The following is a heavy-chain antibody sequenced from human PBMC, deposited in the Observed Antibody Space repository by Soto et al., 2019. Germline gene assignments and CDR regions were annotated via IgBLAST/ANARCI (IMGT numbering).Heavy chain of an antibody. V-gene: IGHV1-69*01. D-gene: IGHD2-15*01. CDR3: ASTSMDQTVSAATHPYYYYYYGMDV. CDR1: GGTFSSYA. J-gene: IGHJ6*02. Sequence: QVQLVQSGAEVKKPGSSVKVSCKASGGTFSSYAIGWVRQAPGQGLEWMGGIIPIFGTANYAQKFQGRVTITADESTSTAYMELSSLRSEDTAVYYCASTSMDQTVSAATHPYYYYYYGMDVWGQGTTVTVSS. CDR2: IIPIFGTA.